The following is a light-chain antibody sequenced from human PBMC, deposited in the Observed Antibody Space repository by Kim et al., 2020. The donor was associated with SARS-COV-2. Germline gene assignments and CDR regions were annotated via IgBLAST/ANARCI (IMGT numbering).Light chain of an antibody. V-gene: IGLV3-19*01. Sequence: SSELTQDSAVSVALGQTVRITCQGDSLRSYYASWYQQKPGQAPVLVIYGKNNRPSGIPDRFSGSSSGNTASLTITGAQAEDEADYYCNSRDSSGNHWVFGEGTQLTVL. J-gene: IGLJ3*02. CDR3: NSRDSSGNHWV. CDR2: GKN. CDR1: SLRSYY.